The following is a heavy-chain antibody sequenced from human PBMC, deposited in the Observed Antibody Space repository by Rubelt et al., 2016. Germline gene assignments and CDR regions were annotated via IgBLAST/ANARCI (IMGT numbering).Heavy chain of an antibody. D-gene: IGHD1-1*01. Sequence: QVQLQESGPGLVKPSETLSLTCTVSGYSISSGYYWGSIRQPPGKGLEWIGSIYYSGSTYYNPSLKSRVTMSVDMSKNQFSLKPNSVTAADTAVYFCARVQRPVAEDESFFDYWGQGTLVTVSS. V-gene: IGHV4-38-2*02. CDR2: IYYSGST. CDR3: ARVQRPVAEDESFFDY. CDR1: GYSISSGYY. J-gene: IGHJ4*02.